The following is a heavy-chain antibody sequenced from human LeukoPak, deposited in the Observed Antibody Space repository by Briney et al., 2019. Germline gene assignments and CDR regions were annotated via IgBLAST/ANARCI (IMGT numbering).Heavy chain of an antibody. J-gene: IGHJ5*02. CDR2: INHSGST. CDR3: ASLNIVVVVAATHLSSWFDP. V-gene: IGHV4-34*01. CDR1: GGSFSGYY. D-gene: IGHD2-15*01. Sequence: SETLSLTCAVYGGSFSGYYWSWIRQPPGKGLEWIGEINHSGSTNYNPSLKSRVTISVDTSKNQFSLKLSSVTAADTAVYYCASLNIVVVVAATHLSSWFDPWGQGTLVTVSS.